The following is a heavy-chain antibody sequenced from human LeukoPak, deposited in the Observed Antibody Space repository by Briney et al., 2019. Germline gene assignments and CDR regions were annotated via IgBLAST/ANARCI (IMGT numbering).Heavy chain of an antibody. V-gene: IGHV1-18*01. Sequence: ASVKVSCKASGYTFTSYGISCVRQAPGQGLEWMGWISAYNGNTNYAQKLQGRVTMTTDTSTSTAYMELRSLRSDDTAVYYCARDPLEWPSYYFDYWGQGTLVTVSS. D-gene: IGHD3-3*01. CDR1: GYTFTSYG. CDR3: ARDPLEWPSYYFDY. J-gene: IGHJ4*02. CDR2: ISAYNGNT.